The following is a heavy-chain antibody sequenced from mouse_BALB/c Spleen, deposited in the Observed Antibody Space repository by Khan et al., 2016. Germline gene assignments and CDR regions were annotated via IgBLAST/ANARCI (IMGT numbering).Heavy chain of an antibody. CDR3: ARHDGGYGNYWFAY. J-gene: IGHJ3*01. V-gene: IGHV1-62-2*01. CDR2: FYPGSGSI. CDR1: GYTFTEYI. D-gene: IGHD2-10*02. Sequence: QVQLQQSGAELVKPGASVKLSCKASGYTFTEYIIHWVKQRSGQGLEWIGWFYPGSGSIKYNEKFKDKATLTADKSSSTVYMELSRLTSEVSGVFVCARHDGGYGNYWFAYWGQGTLVTVSA.